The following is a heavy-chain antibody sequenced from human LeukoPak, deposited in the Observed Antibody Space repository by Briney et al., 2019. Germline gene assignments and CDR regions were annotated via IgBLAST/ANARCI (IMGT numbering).Heavy chain of an antibody. CDR3: ARDSVVGWSSSPGFDY. J-gene: IGHJ4*02. D-gene: IGHD6-13*01. CDR2: IKEDGSEK. V-gene: IGHV3-7*01. CDR1: GFTFNRDW. Sequence: GGSLRLSCAASGFTFNRDWTAWVRQAPGKGLEWVANIKEDGSEKNYVDSVKGRFTVSRDNAKNSLYLQMNSLRAEDTAVYYCARDSVVGWSSSPGFDYWGQGTLVTVSS.